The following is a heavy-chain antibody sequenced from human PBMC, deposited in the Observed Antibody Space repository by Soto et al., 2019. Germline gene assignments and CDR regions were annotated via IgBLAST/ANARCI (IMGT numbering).Heavy chain of an antibody. Sequence: SETLSLTCAVYGGSFSGYYWSWIRQPPGKGLEWIGEINHSGSTNYNPSLKSRVTISVDTSKNQFSLKLSSVTAADTAVYYCARPGRSQWLVFFDYWGQGTLVTVSS. CDR1: GGSFSGYY. D-gene: IGHD6-19*01. CDR3: ARPGRSQWLVFFDY. V-gene: IGHV4-34*01. CDR2: INHSGST. J-gene: IGHJ4*02.